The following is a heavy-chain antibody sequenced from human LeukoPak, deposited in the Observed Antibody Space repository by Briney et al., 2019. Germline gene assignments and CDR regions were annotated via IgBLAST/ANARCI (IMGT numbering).Heavy chain of an antibody. CDR3: ARDDPAAAAIADAFDI. CDR1: GFTFSSYG. CDR2: ISSSSSYI. Sequence: PGGSLRLSCAASGFTFSSYGMSWVRQAPGKGLEWVSYISSSSSYIYYADSVKGRFTISRDNAKNSLYLQMNSLRAEDTAVYYCARDDPAAAAIADAFDIWGQGTMVTVSS. D-gene: IGHD6-13*01. J-gene: IGHJ3*02. V-gene: IGHV3-21*05.